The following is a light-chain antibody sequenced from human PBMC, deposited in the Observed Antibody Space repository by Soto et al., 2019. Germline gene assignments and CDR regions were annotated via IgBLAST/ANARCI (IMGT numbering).Light chain of an antibody. V-gene: IGKV1-12*01. CDR1: EDISTW. CDR3: QHADSFPLIT. J-gene: IGKJ5*01. Sequence: DIQMTQSPSSVSASVGDRVTITCRSSEDISTWLAWYQQKPGKAPKLLIYAASSLQSGVPSRFSGSGSGTDFTLTISSLQPEDFATYYCQHADSFPLITFGQGTRLANK. CDR2: AAS.